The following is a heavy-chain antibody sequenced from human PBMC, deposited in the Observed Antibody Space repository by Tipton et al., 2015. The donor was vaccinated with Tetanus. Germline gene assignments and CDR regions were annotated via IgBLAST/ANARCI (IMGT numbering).Heavy chain of an antibody. V-gene: IGHV4-38-2*01. Sequence: TLSLTCAVSGYSISSGYYWGWIRQPPGKGLEWIGSIFHSGSPYYNPSLKSRVTISVDTSKNQVSRKLSSVTAADTAVYYCARWGTYYYDSSGNYYFDYWGQGTLVTVSS. CDR3: ARWGTYYYDSSGNYYFDY. J-gene: IGHJ4*02. D-gene: IGHD3-22*01. CDR2: IFHSGSP. CDR1: GYSISSGYY.